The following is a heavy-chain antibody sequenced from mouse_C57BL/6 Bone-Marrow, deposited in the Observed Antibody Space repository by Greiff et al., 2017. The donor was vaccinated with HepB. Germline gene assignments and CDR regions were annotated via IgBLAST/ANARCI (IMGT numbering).Heavy chain of an antibody. J-gene: IGHJ1*03. CDR2: IYPGSGNT. V-gene: IGHV1-76*01. CDR1: GYTFTDYY. D-gene: IGHD1-1*01. CDR3: ARTSYYGSPYWYFDV. Sequence: VRLQQSGAELVRPGASVKLSCKASGYTFTDYYINWVKQRPGQGLEWIARIYPGSGNTYYNEKFKGKATLTAEKSSSTAYMQLSSLTSEDSAVYFCARTSYYGSPYWYFDVWGTGTTVTVSS.